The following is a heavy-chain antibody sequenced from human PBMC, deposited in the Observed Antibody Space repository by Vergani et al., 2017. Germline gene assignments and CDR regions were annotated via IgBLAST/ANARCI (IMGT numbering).Heavy chain of an antibody. Sequence: EVQLVESGGGLVQPGGSLTLSCAASGFTFSNSWMTWVRQVPGKGLEWVACIKQDGSQKYYADSVRGRFTISRDNVKNSLFLQMNSLRAEDTAVYFCARAYGRYDWFDYWGQRTLVTVSS. CDR3: ARAYGRYDWFDY. CDR2: IKQDGSQK. J-gene: IGHJ4*01. CDR1: GFTFSNSW. V-gene: IGHV3-7*01. D-gene: IGHD1-20*01.